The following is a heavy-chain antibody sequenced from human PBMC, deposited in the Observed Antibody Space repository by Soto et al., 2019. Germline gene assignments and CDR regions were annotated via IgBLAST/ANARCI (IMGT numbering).Heavy chain of an antibody. CDR1: GDSFTAYG. J-gene: IGHJ6*02. V-gene: IGHV1-18*01. CDR3: ARDAPPPELRFSEGHNYDYNGRDA. D-gene: IGHD3-3*01. Sequence: QVQVVQSGDEVKETGDSVRVSCTTSGDSFTAYGISLVRQAPGQGLEWMGWISCYNGKTKYAQKVQGRVTMTTDTSTSTAYMEVRLLRSDDTAIYYGARDAPPPELRFSEGHNYDYNGRDAWGQGTTVTVSS. CDR2: ISCYNGKT.